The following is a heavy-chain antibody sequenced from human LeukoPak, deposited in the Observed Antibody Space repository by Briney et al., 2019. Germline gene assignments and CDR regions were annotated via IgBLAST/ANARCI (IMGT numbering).Heavy chain of an antibody. D-gene: IGHD4-17*01. CDR1: GGSISSSSYY. CDR3: ARQGDHDYGDYDYSY. CDR2: IYYSGST. J-gene: IGHJ4*02. Sequence: SETLSLTCTVSGGSISSSSYYWGWIRRPPGKGLEWIGSIYYSGSTYYNPSLKSRVTISVDTSKNQFSLKLSSVTAADTAVYYCARQGDHDYGDYDYSYWGQGTLVTVSS. V-gene: IGHV4-39*01.